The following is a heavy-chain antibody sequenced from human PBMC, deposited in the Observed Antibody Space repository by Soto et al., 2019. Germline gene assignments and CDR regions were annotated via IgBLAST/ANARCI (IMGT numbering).Heavy chain of an antibody. CDR2: IYYSGST. CDR1: GGSISSSSYY. D-gene: IGHD6-19*01. J-gene: IGHJ6*02. V-gene: IGHV4-39*01. Sequence: SETLSLTCTVSGGSISSSSYYWGWIRQPPGKGLEWIGSIYYSGSTYYNPSLKSRVTISVDTSKNQFSLKLSSVTAADTAVYYCARQRASSGWYYYYYGMDVWGQGTTVTVSS. CDR3: ARQRASSGWYYYYYGMDV.